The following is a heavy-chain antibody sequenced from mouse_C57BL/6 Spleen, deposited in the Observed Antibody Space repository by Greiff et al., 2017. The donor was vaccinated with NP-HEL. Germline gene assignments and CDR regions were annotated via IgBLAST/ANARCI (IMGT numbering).Heavy chain of an antibody. CDR1: GYTFTSYW. J-gene: IGHJ4*01. CDR3: ARSGDGYYLYAMDY. V-gene: IGHV1-61*01. Sequence: VQLQQPGAELVRPGSSVKLSCKASGYTFTSYWMDWVKQRPGQGLEWIGNIYPSDSETHYNQKFKDKATLTVDKSSSTAYMQLSSLTSEDSAVYYCARSGDGYYLYAMDYWGQGTSVTVSS. CDR2: IYPSDSET. D-gene: IGHD2-3*01.